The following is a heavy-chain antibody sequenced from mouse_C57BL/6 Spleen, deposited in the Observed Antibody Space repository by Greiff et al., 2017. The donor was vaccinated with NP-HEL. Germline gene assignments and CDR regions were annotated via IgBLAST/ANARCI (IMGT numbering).Heavy chain of an antibody. J-gene: IGHJ3*01. D-gene: IGHD2-4*01. CDR2: IYPSDSET. CDR3: ARSQIYYDYDGFAY. CDR1: GYTFTSYW. Sequence: QVQLQQPGAELVRPGSSVKLSCKASGYTFTSYWMDWVKQRPGQGLEWIGNIYPSDSETHYNQKFKDKATLTVDKSSSTAYMQLSSLTSEDSAVYYCARSQIYYDYDGFAYWGQGTLVTVSA. V-gene: IGHV1-61*01.